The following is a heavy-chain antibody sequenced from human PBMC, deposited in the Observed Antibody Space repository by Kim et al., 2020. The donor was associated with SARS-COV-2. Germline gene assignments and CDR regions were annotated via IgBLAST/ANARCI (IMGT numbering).Heavy chain of an antibody. V-gene: IGHV3-21*01. Sequence: GGSLRLSCAASGFTFSSYSMNWVRQAPGKVLEWVSSISSSSSYIYYADSVKGRFTISRDNAKHSLYLQMNSLRAEDTAVYYCARGPRGYSYGYVDYWGQGTLVTVSS. CDR3: ARGPRGYSYGYVDY. CDR2: ISSSSSYI. D-gene: IGHD5-18*01. J-gene: IGHJ4*02. CDR1: GFTFSSYS.